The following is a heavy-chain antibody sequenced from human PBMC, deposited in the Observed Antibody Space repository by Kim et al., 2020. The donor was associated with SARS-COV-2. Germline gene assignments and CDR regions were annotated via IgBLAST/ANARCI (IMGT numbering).Heavy chain of an antibody. Sequence: IYASGHTNYNPSLKSRGTISVDTSKNQFSLKLGSVTAADTAVYYWARGFDYWGQGTLVTVSS. CDR2: IYASGHT. CDR3: ARGFDY. J-gene: IGHJ4*02. V-gene: IGHV4-59*09.